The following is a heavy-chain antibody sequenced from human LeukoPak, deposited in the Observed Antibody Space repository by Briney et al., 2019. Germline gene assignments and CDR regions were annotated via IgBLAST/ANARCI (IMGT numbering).Heavy chain of an antibody. CDR3: ARQPFPLREDNFDF. CDR1: GGSMSPCY. D-gene: IGHD1-26*01. Sequence: PSETLSLTCTVSGGSMSPCYWSWIRQTPGKGLEWIGYTFTSGGTNYNPSLKSRVTISLDTSKNQFSLTMTSVPPADTAVYYCARQPFPLREDNFDFWGQGTLVTVYS. CDR2: TFTSGGT. J-gene: IGHJ4*02. V-gene: IGHV4-4*09.